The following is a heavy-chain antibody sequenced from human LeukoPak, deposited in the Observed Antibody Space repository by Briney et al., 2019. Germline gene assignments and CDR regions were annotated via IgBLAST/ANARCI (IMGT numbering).Heavy chain of an antibody. D-gene: IGHD6-19*01. CDR3: AKWMGGYSSAEFDY. CDR2: ISGSGGST. CDR1: GFTFSSYG. J-gene: IGHJ4*02. Sequence: PGGSLRLSCAASGFTFSSYGMSWVRQAPGKGLEWVSAISGSGGSTYYADSVKGRFTISRDNSKNTLYLQMNSLRAGDTAIYYCAKWMGGYSSAEFDYWGQGTLVTVSS. V-gene: IGHV3-23*01.